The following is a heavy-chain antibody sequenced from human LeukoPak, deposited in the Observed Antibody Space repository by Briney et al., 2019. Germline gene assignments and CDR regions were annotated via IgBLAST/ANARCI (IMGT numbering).Heavy chain of an antibody. CDR3: ARDRHGMDV. Sequence: SETLSLTGTVSGASITNYYWSWIRQPPGKGLEWIGYISYSGSANYNPSLRSRITISIDTSKNQISLKLRSVTAADTAVYYCARDRHGMDVWGQGTTVTVSS. CDR1: GASITNYY. J-gene: IGHJ6*02. V-gene: IGHV4-59*01. CDR2: ISYSGSA.